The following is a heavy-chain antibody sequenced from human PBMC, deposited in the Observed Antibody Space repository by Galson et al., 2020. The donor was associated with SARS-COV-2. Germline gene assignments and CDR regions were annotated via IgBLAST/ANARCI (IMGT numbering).Heavy chain of an antibody. CDR2: ISSRSSYI. J-gene: IGHJ4*01. CDR3: ATERYYDSSGYVGYFDY. Sequence: GESLKISCAASGFTFSSYSMNWVRQAPGKGLEWVSSISSRSSYIYYADSVKGRFTISRDNAKNSLYLQMNSLGAEDTAVYYCATERYYDSSGYVGYFDYWGQGTLVTVSS. V-gene: IGHV3-21*01. D-gene: IGHD3-22*01. CDR1: GFTFSSYS.